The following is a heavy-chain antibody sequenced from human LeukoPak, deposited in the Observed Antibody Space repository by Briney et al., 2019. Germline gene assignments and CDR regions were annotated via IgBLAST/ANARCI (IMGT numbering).Heavy chain of an antibody. CDR3: ARERPYSSDYYRGWFDP. Sequence: SETLSLTCTVPGGSISSYYWSWIRQPPGKGLEWIGYIYYSGSTNYNPSLKSRVTISVDTSKNQFSLKLSSVTAADTAVYYCARERPYSSDYYRGWFDPWGQGTLVTVSS. CDR2: IYYSGST. D-gene: IGHD3-22*01. J-gene: IGHJ5*02. CDR1: GGSISSYY. V-gene: IGHV4-59*01.